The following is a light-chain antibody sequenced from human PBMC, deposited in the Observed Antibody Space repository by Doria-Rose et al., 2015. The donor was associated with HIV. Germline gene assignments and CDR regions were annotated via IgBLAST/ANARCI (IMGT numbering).Light chain of an antibody. CDR3: HQYGTSWT. CDR1: QSFSSTY. V-gene: IGKV3-20*01. CDR2: DGS. J-gene: IGKJ1*01. Sequence: TQSPGTLSLSPGERATLSCRASQSFSSTYLAWYQQKPGQAPSLRIYDGSTRATGIPDRFSASGSGTDFTLTISRLEPEDFALYYCHQYGTSWTFGQGTKVEI.